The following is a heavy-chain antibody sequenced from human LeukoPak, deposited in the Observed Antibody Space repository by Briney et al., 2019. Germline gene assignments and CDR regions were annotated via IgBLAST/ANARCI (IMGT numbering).Heavy chain of an antibody. CDR1: GFTFSSYW. D-gene: IGHD3-22*01. CDR3: ARVGDSSGYYGYYYYYYGMDV. CDR2: INSDGGST. J-gene: IGHJ6*02. Sequence: GGSLRLSCAASGFTFSSYWMHWVRQAPGKGLVWVSRINSDGGSTSYADSVKGRFTISRDDAKNTLYLQMNSLRAEDTAVYYCARVGDSSGYYGYYYYYYGMDVWGQGTTVTVSS. V-gene: IGHV3-74*01.